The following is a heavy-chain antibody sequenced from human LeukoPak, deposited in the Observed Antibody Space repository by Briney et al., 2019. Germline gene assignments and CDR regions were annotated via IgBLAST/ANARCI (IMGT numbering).Heavy chain of an antibody. Sequence: QAGGSLRLSCAASGFTFSSYAMHWVRQAPGKGLEWVALISYGGSNKYYADSAKGRFTISRDNSKNTLYLQMNSLRAEDTAVYYCARGVVVPAATGMDVWGQGTTVTVSS. CDR1: GFTFSSYA. D-gene: IGHD2-2*01. V-gene: IGHV3-30*04. CDR3: ARGVVVPAATGMDV. CDR2: ISYGGSNK. J-gene: IGHJ6*02.